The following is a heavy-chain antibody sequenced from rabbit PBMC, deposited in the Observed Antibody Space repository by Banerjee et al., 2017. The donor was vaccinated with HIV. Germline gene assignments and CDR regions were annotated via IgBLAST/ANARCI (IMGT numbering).Heavy chain of an antibody. D-gene: IGHD4-2*01. Sequence: QEQLEESGGDLVKPEGSLTLSCKASGFTISSSYWMCWVRQAPGKGLEWIGCISTGDGITYYTNWVNGRFTISKTSSTTVTLQMTSLTAADTATYFCARDLAGYAGDGYAISYGMDLWGPGTLVTVS. J-gene: IGHJ6*01. CDR3: ARDLAGYAGDGYAISYGMDL. CDR1: GFTISSSYW. CDR2: ISTGDGIT. V-gene: IGHV1S45*01.